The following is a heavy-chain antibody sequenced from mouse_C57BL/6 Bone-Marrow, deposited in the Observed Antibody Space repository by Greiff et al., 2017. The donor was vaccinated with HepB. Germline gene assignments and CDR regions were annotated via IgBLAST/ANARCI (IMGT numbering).Heavy chain of an antibody. CDR1: GYTFTDHT. CDR3: ARDYGKGDYFDY. CDR2: IYPRDGST. Sequence: QVQLQQSDAELVKPGASVKISCTVSGYTFTDHTIHWMKQRPEQGLEWIGDIYPRDGSTKYNEKFKGKATLTADKSSSTAYMQLNSLTSEDSAVYFCARDYGKGDYFDYWGQGTTLTVSS. J-gene: IGHJ2*01. D-gene: IGHD1-1*01. V-gene: IGHV1-78*01.